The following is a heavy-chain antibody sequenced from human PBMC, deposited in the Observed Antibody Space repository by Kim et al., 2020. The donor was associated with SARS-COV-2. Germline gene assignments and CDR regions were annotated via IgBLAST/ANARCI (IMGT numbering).Heavy chain of an antibody. J-gene: IGHJ4*02. CDR3: ARDPNSWALDY. D-gene: IGHD2-15*01. Sequence: ERYHKNSLEGRVIVSRDNAKNSLFRQMSSLRAGDTAVYYCARDPNSWALDYWGQGTLVTVSS. V-gene: IGHV3-7*01. CDR2: ER.